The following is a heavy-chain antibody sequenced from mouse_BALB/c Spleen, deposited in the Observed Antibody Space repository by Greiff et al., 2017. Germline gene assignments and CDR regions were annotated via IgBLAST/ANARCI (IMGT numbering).Heavy chain of an antibody. CDR2: IYPGDGDT. V-gene: IGHV1-87*01. CDR1: GYTFTSYW. J-gene: IGHJ4*01. CDR3: AIYYGNPYAMDY. Sequence: VQLVESGAELARPGASVKLSCKASGYTFTSYWMQWVKQRPGQGLEWIGAIYPGDGDTRYTQKFKGKATLTADKSSSTAYMQLSSLASEDSAVYYCAIYYGNPYAMDYWGQGTSVTVSS. D-gene: IGHD2-1*01.